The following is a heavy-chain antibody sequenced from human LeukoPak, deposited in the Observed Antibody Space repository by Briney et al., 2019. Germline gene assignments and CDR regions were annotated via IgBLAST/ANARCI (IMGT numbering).Heavy chain of an antibody. Sequence: ASVKVSCKASGYTFSSYGISWMRQAPGQGLEWMGWISPYNSNTDYAQKFQGRVTMTTDTSTSTVYMELRSLSSDDTAVYYCVRLPERWLQLLYFQHWGQGTLVTVSS. CDR3: VRLPERWLQLLYFQH. CDR2: ISPYNSNT. CDR1: GYTFSSYG. D-gene: IGHD5-24*01. J-gene: IGHJ1*01. V-gene: IGHV1-18*01.